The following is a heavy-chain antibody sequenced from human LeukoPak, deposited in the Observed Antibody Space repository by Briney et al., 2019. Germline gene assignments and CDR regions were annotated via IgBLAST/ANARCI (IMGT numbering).Heavy chain of an antibody. Sequence: GASVKVSCKASGYTFSGYYMYWVRQAPGQGLEWMGWINPNSGGTKYPQKFQDRVTMTRDTSISTADMELSRLRSDDTAVYYCAREAVVTATGIGWYGMDVWGQGTTVTVSS. D-gene: IGHD2-21*02. CDR1: GYTFSGYY. J-gene: IGHJ6*02. V-gene: IGHV1-2*02. CDR3: AREAVVTATGIGWYGMDV. CDR2: INPNSGGT.